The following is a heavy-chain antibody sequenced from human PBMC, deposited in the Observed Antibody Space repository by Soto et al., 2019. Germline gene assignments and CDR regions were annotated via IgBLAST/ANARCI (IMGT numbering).Heavy chain of an antibody. CDR1: GYNFTTYG. Sequence: QVQLVQSGAEVKKPGASVKVSCKTSGYNFTTYGVSWVRQAPGQGLEWMGWISGHNGHANYAQTFQGRVTMTTDTATTTAYVELSSLRSDDTAVYYCARYQPYSPGYYYFDQWGQGTLAIVTS. CDR2: ISGHNGHA. CDR3: ARYQPYSPGYYYFDQ. V-gene: IGHV1-18*01. D-gene: IGHD6-19*01. J-gene: IGHJ4*02.